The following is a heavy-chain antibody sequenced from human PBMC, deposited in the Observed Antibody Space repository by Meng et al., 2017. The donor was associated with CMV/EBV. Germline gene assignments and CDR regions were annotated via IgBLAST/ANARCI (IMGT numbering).Heavy chain of an antibody. J-gene: IGHJ5*02. D-gene: IGHD3-3*01. CDR1: GYTFTSYG. CDR3: ARIPGVYDFWSGPQGGWFDP. V-gene: IGHV1-18*01. Sequence: GESLKVSCKASGYTFTSYGISWVRQAPGQGLEWMGWISAYNGNTNYAQKLQGRVTMTTDTSTSTAYMELRSLRSEDTAVYYCARIPGVYDFWSGPQGGWFDPWGQGTLVTVSS. CDR2: ISAYNGNT.